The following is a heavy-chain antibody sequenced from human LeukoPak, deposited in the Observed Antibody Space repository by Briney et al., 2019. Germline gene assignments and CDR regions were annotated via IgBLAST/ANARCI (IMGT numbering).Heavy chain of an antibody. V-gene: IGHV3-9*01. CDR2: ISWNSGSI. D-gene: IGHD6-13*01. CDR1: GFTFDDYA. Sequence: GGSLRLSCAASGFTFDDYAMHWVRQAPGKGLEWVSGISWNSGSIGYADSVKGRFTISRDNAKNSLYLQMNSLRAEDTALYYCAKDMFLAAAGTLNSWGQGTLVTVSS. CDR3: AKDMFLAAAGTLNS. J-gene: IGHJ4*02.